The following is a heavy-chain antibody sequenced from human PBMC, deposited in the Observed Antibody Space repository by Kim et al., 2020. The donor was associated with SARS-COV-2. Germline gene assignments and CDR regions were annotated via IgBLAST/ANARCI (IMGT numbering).Heavy chain of an antibody. D-gene: IGHD3-10*01. V-gene: IGHV3-30*03. Sequence: GGSLRLSCAASGFTFNGIGMHWVRQAPGKGLEWMAFISYDGHDKLYADSVRGRLTVSRDNSKNTLYLQMNSLRAEDTAVYYCARKGVSVSSPLTLGALDVWGQGTMVTVSS. CDR2: ISYDGHDK. J-gene: IGHJ3*01. CDR3: ARKGVSVSSPLTLGALDV. CDR1: GFTFNGIG.